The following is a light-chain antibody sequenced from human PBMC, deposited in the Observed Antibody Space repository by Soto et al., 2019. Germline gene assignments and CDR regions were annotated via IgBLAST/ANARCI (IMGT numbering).Light chain of an antibody. J-gene: IGKJ1*01. CDR2: DAS. CDR1: QSISSY. Sequence: DIQMTQSPSSLSASVGDRVTITCRASQSISSYLNWYQQKPGKAPKFLIYDASNLESGVPSRFSGSGSGTEFTLTISSLQPDDFATYYCQQYSSYWTFGQRTKVDI. CDR3: QQYSSYWT. V-gene: IGKV1-5*01.